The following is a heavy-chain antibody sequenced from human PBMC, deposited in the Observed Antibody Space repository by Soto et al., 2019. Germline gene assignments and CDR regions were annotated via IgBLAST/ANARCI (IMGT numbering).Heavy chain of an antibody. V-gene: IGHV1-69*06. CDR2: IIPIFGTA. CDR3: ASTYYYDSSGYPARGKAYYYYGMDV. D-gene: IGHD3-22*01. CDR1: GGTFSSYA. J-gene: IGHJ6*02. Sequence: VKVSCKASGGTFSSYAISWVRQAPGQGLEWMGGIIPIFGTANYAQKFQGRVTITADKSTSTAYMELSSLRSEDTAVYYCASTYYYDSSGYPARGKAYYYYGMDVWGQGTTVTVSS.